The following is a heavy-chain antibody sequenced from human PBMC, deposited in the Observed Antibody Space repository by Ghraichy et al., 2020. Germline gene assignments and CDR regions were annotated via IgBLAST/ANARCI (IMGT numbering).Heavy chain of an antibody. CDR2: ISGSGGST. V-gene: IGHV3-23*01. CDR1: GFTFSSYA. Sequence: GGSLRLSCAASGFTFSSYAMSWVRQAPGKGLEWVSVISGSGGSTYYADSVKGRFTISRDNSKNTLYLQMNSLRPEDTAVYYCAKEEKLAVAGPIDYWGQGTLVTVSS. CDR3: AKEEKLAVAGPIDY. D-gene: IGHD6-19*01. J-gene: IGHJ4*02.